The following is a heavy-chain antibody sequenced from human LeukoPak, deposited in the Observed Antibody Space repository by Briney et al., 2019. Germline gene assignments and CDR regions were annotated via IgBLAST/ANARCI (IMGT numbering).Heavy chain of an antibody. CDR1: GFTFSSYS. CDR3: VKGSGSYYYNWFDP. J-gene: IGHJ5*02. D-gene: IGHD3-10*01. Sequence: VGSLRLSCAASGFTFSSYSMNWVRQAPGKGLEWVSSISSTSSYIYYADSLKGRFTISRDNAENSLYLQMDSLRAEDTAVYYCVKGSGSYYYNWFDPWGQGTLVTVSS. CDR2: ISSTSSYI. V-gene: IGHV3-21*01.